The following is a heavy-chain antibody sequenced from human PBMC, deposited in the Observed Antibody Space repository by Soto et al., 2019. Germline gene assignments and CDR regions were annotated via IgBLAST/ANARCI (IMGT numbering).Heavy chain of an antibody. Sequence: GASVKVSCKASGYTFTGYYMHWVRQAPGQGLEWMGWINPNSGGTNYAQKFQGWVTMTRDTSISTAYMELSRLRSDDTAVYYCARERGRITIFGVALPAGCFDYWGQGTLVTVSS. J-gene: IGHJ4*02. CDR2: INPNSGGT. D-gene: IGHD3-3*01. CDR1: GYTFTGYY. V-gene: IGHV1-2*04. CDR3: ARERGRITIFGVALPAGCFDY.